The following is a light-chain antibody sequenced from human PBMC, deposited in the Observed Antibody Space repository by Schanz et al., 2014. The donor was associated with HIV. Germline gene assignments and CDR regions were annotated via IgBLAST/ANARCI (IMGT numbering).Light chain of an antibody. J-gene: IGKJ2*01. CDR1: QSVSSN. CDR2: DAS. Sequence: EIVLTQSPGTLSLSPGERATLSCRASQSVSSNLAWYQQKPGQSPRLLIFDASSRAAGIPDRFSGSGSGTDFTLTISKLEPEDFAVYYCQQYGNSPPEYTFGQGTKLEIK. CDR3: QQYGNSPPEYT. V-gene: IGKV3-20*01.